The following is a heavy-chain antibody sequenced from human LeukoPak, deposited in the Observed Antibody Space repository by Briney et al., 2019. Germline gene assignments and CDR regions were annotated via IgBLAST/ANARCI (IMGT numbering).Heavy chain of an antibody. Sequence: SETLSLTCAVSGGSISSSNWWSWVRQPPGKGLECIGYIYHTGSTSYNPSLKSRVTISVDTSKNQFSLKLSSVTGADTAVYYCASAGARSGYSPLHYWGQGTLVTVSS. V-gene: IGHV4-4*02. J-gene: IGHJ4*02. CDR3: ASAGARSGYSPLHY. CDR2: IYHTGST. CDR1: GGSISSSNW. D-gene: IGHD3-22*01.